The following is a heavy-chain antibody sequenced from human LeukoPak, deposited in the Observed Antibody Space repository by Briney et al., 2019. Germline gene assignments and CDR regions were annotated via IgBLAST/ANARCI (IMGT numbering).Heavy chain of an antibody. CDR1: GGSISSYY. J-gene: IGHJ5*02. V-gene: IGHV4-59*01. Sequence: SETLSLTCTVSGGSISSYYWSWIRQPPGKGLEWIGYIYYSGSTNYNPSPKSRVTISVDTSKNQFSLKLSSVTAADTAVYYCARVGSYSDWFDPWGQGTLVTVSS. D-gene: IGHD1-26*01. CDR2: IYYSGST. CDR3: ARVGSYSDWFDP.